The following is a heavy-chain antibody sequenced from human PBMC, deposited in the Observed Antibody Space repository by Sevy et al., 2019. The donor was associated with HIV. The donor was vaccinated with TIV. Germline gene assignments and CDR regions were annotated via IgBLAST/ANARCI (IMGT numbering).Heavy chain of an antibody. Sequence: GGFLRLSCAASGFTFSNAWMSWVRQAPGKGLEWVGRIKSKTDGGTTDYAAPVKGRFTISRDDSKNTLYLQMNSLKTEDTAVYYCTTAWLSRTGYFDYWGQGTLVTVSS. CDR1: GFTFSNAW. D-gene: IGHD3-22*01. CDR3: TTAWLSRTGYFDY. V-gene: IGHV3-15*01. CDR2: IKSKTDGGTT. J-gene: IGHJ4*02.